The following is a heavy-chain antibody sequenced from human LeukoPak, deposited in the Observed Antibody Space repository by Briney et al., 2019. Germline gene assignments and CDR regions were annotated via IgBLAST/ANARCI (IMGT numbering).Heavy chain of an antibody. Sequence: PSETLSLTCTVSRGSISSGSYYWGWIRQPPGKRLEWIGSFYYIGGTYYNPSLEGRVTISADSSKNQFSLKLTSVTAADTALYYCARILTTFDSWGQGTLVTVSS. CDR1: RGSISSGSYY. V-gene: IGHV4-39*01. J-gene: IGHJ4*02. CDR2: FYYIGGT. D-gene: IGHD4-11*01. CDR3: ARILTTFDS.